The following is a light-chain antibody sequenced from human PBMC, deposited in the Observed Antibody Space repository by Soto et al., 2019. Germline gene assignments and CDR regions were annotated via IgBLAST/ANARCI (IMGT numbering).Light chain of an antibody. CDR2: GAS. Sequence: DIQMTQSPSSLSASVGARVTITCQASQDIRKYFNWYQQKPGRAPKLLIYGASNLETGVPSRFRGSGYGTDFTFTISRLQPEDTATYYCQQYDNLPPFTFGPGTKVAIK. CDR3: QQYDNLPPFT. CDR1: QDIRKY. J-gene: IGKJ3*01. V-gene: IGKV1-33*01.